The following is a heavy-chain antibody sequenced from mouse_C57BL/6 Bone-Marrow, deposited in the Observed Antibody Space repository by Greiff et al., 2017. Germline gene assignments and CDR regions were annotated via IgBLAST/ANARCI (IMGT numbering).Heavy chain of an antibody. Sequence: VQLQQSGAELARPGASVKLSCTASGYTFTSYGISWVKQRTGQGLEWIGEIYPRSGNTYYNEKFKGKATLTADKSSSTAYMELRSLTSEDSAVYFCARLGGYYVYWYFDVWGTGTTVTVSS. J-gene: IGHJ1*03. D-gene: IGHD2-3*01. V-gene: IGHV1-81*01. CDR3: ARLGGYYVYWYFDV. CDR1: GYTFTSYG. CDR2: IYPRSGNT.